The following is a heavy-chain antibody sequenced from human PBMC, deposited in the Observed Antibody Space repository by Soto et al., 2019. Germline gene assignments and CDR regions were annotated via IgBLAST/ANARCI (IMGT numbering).Heavy chain of an antibody. CDR3: AGDPQIGGARYDIDV. CDR1: GGSISSGGYY. Sequence: QVQLQESGPGLVKPSQTLSLTCTVSGGSISSGGYYWSWIRQHQGKGQEWIGYIYYSGGTYYNPFLKSRVTISVDTSKNQFARKLSSVTAADTAVYYCAGDPQIGGARYDIDVWGQGTTVTDFS. D-gene: IGHD1-26*01. CDR2: IYYSGGT. J-gene: IGHJ6*02. V-gene: IGHV4-31*03.